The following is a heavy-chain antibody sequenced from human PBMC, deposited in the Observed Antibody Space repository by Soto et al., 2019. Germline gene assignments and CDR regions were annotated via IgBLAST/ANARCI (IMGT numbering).Heavy chain of an antibody. CDR1: GFTFSTYS. D-gene: IGHD2-8*01. CDR3: ARDNGMAGSFDP. Sequence: GGSLRLSCAASGFTFSTYSMNWARQAPGKGLEWIAYISIGSTTIFYADSVKGRFTISRDNAKSSLYLQMNSLRDEDTAVYYCARDNGMAGSFDPWGQGTLVTVSS. V-gene: IGHV3-48*02. CDR2: ISIGSTTI. J-gene: IGHJ5*02.